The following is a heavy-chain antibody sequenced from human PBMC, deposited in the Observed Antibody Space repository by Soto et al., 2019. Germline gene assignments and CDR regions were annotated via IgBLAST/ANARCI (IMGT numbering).Heavy chain of an antibody. D-gene: IGHD6-19*01. J-gene: IGHJ3*01. Sequence: GASVKVSCKASGYTFTGYSMHWLRQAPGQGLEWMGWINPNSGGTNYAQKFQGRVTMTRDTSLSTAYLDLSRLTSDDTAVYYCARGLAVAGPVANDPFNFWGQGTMVTVSS. CDR3: ARGLAVAGPVANDPFNF. CDR2: INPNSGGT. V-gene: IGHV1-2*02. CDR1: GYTFTGYS.